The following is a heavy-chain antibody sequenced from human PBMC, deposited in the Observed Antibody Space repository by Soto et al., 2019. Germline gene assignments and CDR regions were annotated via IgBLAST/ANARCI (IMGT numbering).Heavy chain of an antibody. Sequence: GGSLRLSCAASGFTFSNYGMHWVRQAPGKGLEWVAIIWYDGSNSYYVDPVKGRFTISRDNSKNTLYLQMNSLTADDTAIYYCARDRRVAGYSYFDYWGEGTLVTVSS. CDR1: GFTFSNYG. J-gene: IGHJ4*02. CDR3: ARDRRVAGYSYFDY. CDR2: IWYDGSNS. V-gene: IGHV3-33*01. D-gene: IGHD5-18*01.